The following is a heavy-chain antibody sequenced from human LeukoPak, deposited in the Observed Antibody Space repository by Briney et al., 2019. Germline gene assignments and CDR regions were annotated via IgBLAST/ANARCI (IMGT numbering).Heavy chain of an antibody. CDR2: IYPGGSDR. CDR3: SRHYYHPTSYDSTFGF. J-gene: IGHJ4*02. CDR1: GYNFANYW. V-gene: IGHV5-51*01. Sequence: GASLQISCQGSGYNFANYWIGWVRQLPGKGLEYMGFIYPGGSDRRYSPPFQGQVTVSVDKSINTAYLQWSSLKASDTAIYYCSRHYYHPTSYDSTFGFWGQGTLVTVSS. D-gene: IGHD3-16*01.